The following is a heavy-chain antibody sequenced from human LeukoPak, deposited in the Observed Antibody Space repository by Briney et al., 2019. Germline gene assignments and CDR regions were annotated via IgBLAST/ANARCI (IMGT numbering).Heavy chain of an antibody. J-gene: IGHJ4*02. CDR1: GFTFSSYA. D-gene: IGHD4-23*01. V-gene: IGHV3-23*01. CDR2: ISGSGVST. CDR3: AKRLGSGGNSYFDY. Sequence: PGGSLRLSCAASGFTFSSYAMSWVRQAPGKGLEWVSAISGSGVSTYYADSVKGRFTISRDNSKNTLYLQMNSLRAEDTAVYYCAKRLGSGGNSYFDYWGKGTIVTVSS.